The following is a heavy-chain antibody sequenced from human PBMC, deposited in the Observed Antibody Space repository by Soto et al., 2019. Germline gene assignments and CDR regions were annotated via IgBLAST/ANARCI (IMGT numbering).Heavy chain of an antibody. CDR3: GHIRDLATRCGFDP. V-gene: IGHV2-5*01. CDR1: GFSLSSGGGA. J-gene: IGHJ5*02. D-gene: IGHD6-6*01. Sequence: QITLKESGPTLVKSTQTLTLTCTFSGFSLSSGGGAVGWIRQPPGKALEWLAIIYASGGTHYSPSLKTRLTITKNTSKNQVVLTMTNMDPVDTATYYCGHIRDLATRCGFDPWGQGILVTVSS. CDR2: IYASGGT.